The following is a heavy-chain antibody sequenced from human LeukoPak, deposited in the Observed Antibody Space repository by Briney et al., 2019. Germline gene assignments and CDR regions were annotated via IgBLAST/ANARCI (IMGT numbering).Heavy chain of an antibody. V-gene: IGHV3-74*01. CDR1: GFTFSGYW. D-gene: IGHD1-26*01. Sequence: GGSLRLSCAASGFTFSGYWMCWVRQAPGKGLEWVSRINSDGSSTRSADSVKGRFNISRDNAKNTLYLQMNSLRAEDTAVYYCAKPGGSGSNWHFENWGQGTMVTVSS. J-gene: IGHJ4*02. CDR3: AKPGGSGSNWHFEN. CDR2: INSDGSST.